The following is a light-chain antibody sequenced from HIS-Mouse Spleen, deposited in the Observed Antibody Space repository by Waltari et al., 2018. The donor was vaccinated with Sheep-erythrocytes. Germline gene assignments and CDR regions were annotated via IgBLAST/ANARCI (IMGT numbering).Light chain of an antibody. CDR1: SGINVGTYR. V-gene: IGLV5-45*03. J-gene: IGLJ3*02. Sequence: QAVLTQPSSLSASPGASASLTCTLRSGINVGTYRIYWYQQKPGSPPQYLLRYKSDSDKQQGSGVPSRFSGSKDASANAGILLISGLQSEYEADYYCMIWHSSAWVFCGGTKLTVL. CDR2: YKSDSDK. CDR3: MIWHSSAWV.